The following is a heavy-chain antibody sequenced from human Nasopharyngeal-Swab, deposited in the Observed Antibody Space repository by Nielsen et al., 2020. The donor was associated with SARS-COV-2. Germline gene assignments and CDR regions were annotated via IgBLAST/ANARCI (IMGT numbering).Heavy chain of an antibody. CDR2: INHSGST. Sequence: SETLSLTCAVYGGSFSGYYWSWIRQPPGKGLEWIGEINHSGSTNYNPSLKSRVTISVDTSKNQFSLKLSSMTAADTAVYYCARGLRFLEWLFDYWGQGTLVTVSS. CDR3: ARGLRFLEWLFDY. V-gene: IGHV4-34*01. J-gene: IGHJ4*02. CDR1: GGSFSGYY. D-gene: IGHD3-3*01.